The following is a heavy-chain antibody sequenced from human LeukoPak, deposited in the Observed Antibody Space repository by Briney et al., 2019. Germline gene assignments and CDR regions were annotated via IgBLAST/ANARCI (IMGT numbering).Heavy chain of an antibody. CDR3: ARDLVWFGEPKGYYNYMDV. J-gene: IGHJ6*03. Sequence: PGGSLRLSCAASGFTFSDYYMSWIRQAPGKGLEWVSYIGSSGRTVDYADSVKGRFTVSRDNAKNSLYLQMNSLRAEDTAVYYCARDLVWFGEPKGYYNYMDVWGKGTTVTVSS. D-gene: IGHD3-10*01. CDR2: IGSSGRTV. V-gene: IGHV3-11*04. CDR1: GFTFSDYY.